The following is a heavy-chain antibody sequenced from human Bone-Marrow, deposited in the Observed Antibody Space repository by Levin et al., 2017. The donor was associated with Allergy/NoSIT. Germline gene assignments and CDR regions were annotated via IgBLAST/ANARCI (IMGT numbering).Heavy chain of an antibody. V-gene: IGHV1-69*13. D-gene: IGHD6-25*01. CDR1: GDIFTSFA. Sequence: SVKVSCKASGDIFTSFAINWVRQAPGQGLEWMGGIVPVFGTPTYARKFQGRVTITADGSTTTAYMELSSIKSEDTAIYYCARRRGVAAPGLGPYGMDAWGQGTTVIVSS. CDR2: IVPVFGTP. J-gene: IGHJ6*02. CDR3: ARRRGVAAPGLGPYGMDA.